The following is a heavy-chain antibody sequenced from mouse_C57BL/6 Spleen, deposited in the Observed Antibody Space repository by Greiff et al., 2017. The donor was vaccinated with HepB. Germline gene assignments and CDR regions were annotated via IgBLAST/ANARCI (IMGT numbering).Heavy chain of an antibody. D-gene: IGHD4-1*01. CDR2: IYPGDGDT. V-gene: IGHV1-80*01. CDR3: ARWGLTGNFDY. J-gene: IGHJ2*01. CDR1: GYAFSSYW. Sequence: QVQLQQSGAELVKPGASVKISCKASGYAFSSYWMNWVKQRPGKGLEWIGQIYPGDGDTNYNGKFKGKATLTADKSSSTAYMQLSSLTSEDSAVYFCARWGLTGNFDYWGQGTTLTVSS.